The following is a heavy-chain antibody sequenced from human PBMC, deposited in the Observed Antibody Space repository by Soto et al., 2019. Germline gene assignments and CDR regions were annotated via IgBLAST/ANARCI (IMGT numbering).Heavy chain of an antibody. CDR3: ARAGVPADYNWFDP. J-gene: IGHJ5*02. CDR2: IIPIFGTS. CDR1: GGTFSSYA. V-gene: IGHV1-69*13. D-gene: IGHD2-2*01. Sequence: GASVKVSCKASGGTFSSYAISWVRQAPGQGLEWMGGIIPIFGTSNYAHKFHGRVTXXXXXXXSXXYMELSSLRSEDTAVYYCARAGVPADYNWFDPWGQGTLVTVSS.